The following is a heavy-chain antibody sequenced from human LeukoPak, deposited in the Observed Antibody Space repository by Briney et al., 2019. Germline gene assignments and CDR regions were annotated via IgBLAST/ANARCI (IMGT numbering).Heavy chain of an antibody. CDR1: GYTFTGYS. J-gene: IGHJ4*02. Sequence: GASVKVSCKASGYTFTGYSIHWVRQAPGQGLEWMGRIHPNSGITYYAQKFRGRVTLTRDPSINTVYLEMSMLRSDDTAIYYCARDGNNWSSLHYWGQGTLISVFS. D-gene: IGHD1-1*01. V-gene: IGHV1-2*06. CDR3: ARDGNNWSSLHY. CDR2: IHPNSGIT.